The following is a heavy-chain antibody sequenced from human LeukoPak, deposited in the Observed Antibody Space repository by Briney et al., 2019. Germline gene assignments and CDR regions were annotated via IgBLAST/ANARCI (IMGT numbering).Heavy chain of an antibody. Sequence: GGSLRLSCAASGFTFSSYAMSWVRQAPGEGLEWVSAISGSGGSTYYADSVKGRFTISRDNSKNTLYLQMNSLRAEDTAVYYCAKGQPTQGYGGNSGVLWGQGTLVTVSS. D-gene: IGHD4-23*01. J-gene: IGHJ4*02. CDR2: ISGSGGST. CDR1: GFTFSSYA. CDR3: AKGQPTQGYGGNSGVL. V-gene: IGHV3-23*01.